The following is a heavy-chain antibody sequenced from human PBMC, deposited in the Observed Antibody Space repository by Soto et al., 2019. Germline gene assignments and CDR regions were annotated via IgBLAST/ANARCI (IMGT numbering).Heavy chain of an antibody. CDR1: GYTFTSYG. CDR3: AREEGYYSGRSCYSGKKDY. J-gene: IGHJ4*02. CDR2: ISAYNGNT. V-gene: IGHV1-18*01. D-gene: IGHD2-15*01. Sequence: QVQLVQSGAEVKKPGASVKVSCKASGYTFTSYGISWVRQAPGQGLEWMGWISAYNGNTNYAQKLQGRVTMTTDTSTSTALMELRSLRSDDTAVYYCAREEGYYSGRSCYSGKKDYWGQGTLVTVSS.